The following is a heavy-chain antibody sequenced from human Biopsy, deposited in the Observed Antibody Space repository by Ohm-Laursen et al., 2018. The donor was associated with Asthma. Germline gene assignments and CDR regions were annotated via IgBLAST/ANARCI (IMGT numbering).Heavy chain of an antibody. Sequence: SLRISCAASGFTFGDYWMSWVRQVPGKGLEWVANIKHDGSEKNHVDSLKGRFTISRDNAKNLLFLQMNSLRAEDTAVYYCARTFHFWSPYHAEHYQLWGQGTLVTVSS. CDR3: ARTFHFWSPYHAEHYQL. D-gene: IGHD3-3*01. CDR1: GFTFGDYW. V-gene: IGHV3-7*01. CDR2: IKHDGSEK. J-gene: IGHJ1*01.